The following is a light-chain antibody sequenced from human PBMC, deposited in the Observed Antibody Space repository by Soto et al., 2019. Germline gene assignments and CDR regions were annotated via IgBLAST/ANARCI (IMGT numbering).Light chain of an antibody. J-gene: IGLJ2*01. CDR1: SSDVGGYNY. Sequence: QSVLTQPASVSGSPGQSITISCTGTSSDVGGYNYVSWYQQHPGKAPKLMIYDVSNRPSGVSNRFSGSKSGNTASLTISGLQAEDEADYYCSSYTSSSTLYVVFGGGTKVTVL. CDR3: SSYTSSSTLYVV. CDR2: DVS. V-gene: IGLV2-14*01.